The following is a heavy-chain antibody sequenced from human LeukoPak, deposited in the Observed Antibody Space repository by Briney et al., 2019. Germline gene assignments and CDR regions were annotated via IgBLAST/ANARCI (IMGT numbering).Heavy chain of an antibody. V-gene: IGHV4-4*02. Sequence: SETLSLTCAVSGGSISSSNWWSWVRQPPGKGLEWIGEIYHSGSTNYNPSLKSRVTISVDKSKNQFSLKLSSVTAADTAVYYCARGTTVITPWFDPWGQGTLVTVAS. CDR2: IYHSGST. CDR1: GGSISSSNW. CDR3: ARGTTVITPWFDP. J-gene: IGHJ5*02. D-gene: IGHD4-23*01.